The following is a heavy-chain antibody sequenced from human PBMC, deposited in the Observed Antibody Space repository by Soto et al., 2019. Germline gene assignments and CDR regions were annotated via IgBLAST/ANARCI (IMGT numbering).Heavy chain of an antibody. CDR1: GFTFGVYA. V-gene: IGHV3-9*01. J-gene: IGHJ3*02. Sequence: EVQLVESGGGLIQPGRSLRLSCAASGFTFGVYAMHWVRQAPGRGLEWVSGINWNSDVVVYADSVKGRFTISRDNAKNSLYLQMNSLRAEDTAFYYCVKVLSAYGRDAFDIWGQGTMVTVS. CDR2: INWNSDVV. CDR3: VKVLSAYGRDAFDI. D-gene: IGHD5-12*01.